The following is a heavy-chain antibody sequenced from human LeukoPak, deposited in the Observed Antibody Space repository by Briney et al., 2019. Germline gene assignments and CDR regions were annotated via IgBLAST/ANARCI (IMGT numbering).Heavy chain of an antibody. D-gene: IGHD2/OR15-2a*01. V-gene: IGHV3-74*01. CDR3: VRLYAY. J-gene: IGHJ4*02. Sequence: GGSLRLSCTASGFTFSNYFMHWVRQVPGEGPVWVSRITGDGSSTSYADSVKGRFTVSRDNAKNTLYLQMNSLRAEDTALYYCVRLYAYWGQGTLVTVSS. CDR2: ITGDGSST. CDR1: GFTFSNYF.